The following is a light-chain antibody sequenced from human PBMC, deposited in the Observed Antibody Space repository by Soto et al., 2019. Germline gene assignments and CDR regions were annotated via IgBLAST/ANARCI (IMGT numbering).Light chain of an antibody. Sequence: DIQMTQSPSTLSASVGDTVTFTCRASQSIGNWMAWYQQTPGKAPKLLIYRGSSLQSGVTSRFSGSGSGTEFTLTIVSLQPDDFAVYFCQQFNIYPYTFGPGTNLEIK. CDR1: QSIGNW. CDR3: QQFNIYPYT. V-gene: IGKV1-5*03. J-gene: IGKJ2*01. CDR2: RGS.